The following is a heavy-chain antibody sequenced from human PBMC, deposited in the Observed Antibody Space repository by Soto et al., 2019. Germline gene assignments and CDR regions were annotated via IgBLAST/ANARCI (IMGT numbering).Heavy chain of an antibody. CDR2: IYPGDATT. CDR3: ARHIGAYWYFDL. V-gene: IGHV5-51*01. CDR1: GYRFSSFW. Sequence: GESLKISCKISGYRFSSFWIAWVRQKPGKGLEWMGIIYPGDATTIYSPSFQGRLTISVDMSISTAHLQWYDLKASDSAMYYCARHIGAYWYFDLWGRGTPVTVSS. J-gene: IGHJ2*01. D-gene: IGHD3-16*01.